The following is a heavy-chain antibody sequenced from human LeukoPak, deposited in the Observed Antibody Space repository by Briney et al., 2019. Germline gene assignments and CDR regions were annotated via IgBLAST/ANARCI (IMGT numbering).Heavy chain of an antibody. CDR2: MSTSDSPI. CDR3: AELGITMIGGV. CDR1: GFTFSDYY. J-gene: IGHJ6*04. Sequence: GGSLRLSCAASGFTFSDYYMSWIRQAPGEGLEWVSYMSTSDSPIYYTDSVKGRFTISRDNAKNSLYLQMNSLRAEDTAVYYCAELGITMIGGVWGKGTTVTISS. V-gene: IGHV3-11*04. D-gene: IGHD3-10*02.